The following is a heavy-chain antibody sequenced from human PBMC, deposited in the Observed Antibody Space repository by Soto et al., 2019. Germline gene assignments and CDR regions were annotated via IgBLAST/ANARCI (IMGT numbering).Heavy chain of an antibody. V-gene: IGHV1-69*12. D-gene: IGHD4-4*01. CDR3: ARDKARLQFGGNYYCAMDV. J-gene: IGHJ6*02. Sequence: QVQLVQSGAEVKKPGSSVTVSCKASGGTFGNSAISWVRQAPGQGLEWVGGIIPIFPTPDYAQKFQRRVTISADEATSTADMEWPSLTSEDTDVYYCARDKARLQFGGNYYCAMDVWGQGTTVTVSS. CDR1: GGTFGNSA. CDR2: IIPIFPTP.